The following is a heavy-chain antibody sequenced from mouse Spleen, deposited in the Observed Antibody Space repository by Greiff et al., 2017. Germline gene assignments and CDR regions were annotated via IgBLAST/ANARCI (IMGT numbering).Heavy chain of an antibody. D-gene: IGHD1-1*01. CDR3: ARRPGVFYYGSSHYAMDY. CDR2: IDPSDSYT. V-gene: IGHV1-69*01. Sequence: QVQLKQPGAELVMPGASVKLSCKASGYNFTNYWMHWVKQRPGQGLEWIGEIDPSDSYTNYNQKFKGKATLTVDKSSSTAYMQFSSLTSEDSAVYYCARRPGVFYYGSSHYAMDYWGQGTSVTVSS. J-gene: IGHJ4*01. CDR1: GYNFTNYW.